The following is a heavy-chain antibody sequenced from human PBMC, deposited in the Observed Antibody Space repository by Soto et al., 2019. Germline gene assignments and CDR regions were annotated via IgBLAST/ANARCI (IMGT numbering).Heavy chain of an antibody. V-gene: IGHV4-34*01. CDR2: INHSGSA. J-gene: IGHJ4*02. Sequence: SETLSLTCAVNGGSFSGYIWTWIRQTPGKGLQWIGQINHSGSAVYNPSLKTRVTISVMSNNRFSLQMNSLRAEDTAVYYCAKEDLERDYFDYWGQGTLVTVSS. CDR3: AKEDLERDYFDY. D-gene: IGHD1-1*01. CDR1: GGSFSGYI.